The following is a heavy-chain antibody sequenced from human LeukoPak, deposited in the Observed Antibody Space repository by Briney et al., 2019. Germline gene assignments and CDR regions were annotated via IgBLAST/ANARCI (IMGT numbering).Heavy chain of an antibody. V-gene: IGHV4-59*08. Sequence: PSETLSLTCTVSGGSISSYYWSWIRQPPGKGLEWIGYIYYSGSTNYNPSLKSRVTISVDTSKNQFSLKLSSVTAADTAVYYCAAYSYGYSPTSGYYYYYRMDVWVHGTTVTVSS. D-gene: IGHD5-18*01. CDR3: AAYSYGYSPTSGYYYYYRMDV. CDR2: IYYSGST. J-gene: IGHJ6*02. CDR1: GGSISSYY.